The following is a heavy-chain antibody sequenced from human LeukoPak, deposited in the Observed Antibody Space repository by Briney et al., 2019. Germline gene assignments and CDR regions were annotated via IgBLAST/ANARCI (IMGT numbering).Heavy chain of an antibody. CDR1: GYTFTSYA. CDR2: INAGNGNT. J-gene: IGHJ4*02. D-gene: IGHD2/OR15-2a*01. Sequence: ASVKVSCKASGYTFTSYAMHWVRQAPGQRLEWMGWINAGNGNTKYSQKFQGRVTITRDTSASTAYMELSSLRSEDTAVYYCARSLSTLVVLDYWGQGTLVTVSS. V-gene: IGHV1-3*01. CDR3: ARSLSTLVVLDY.